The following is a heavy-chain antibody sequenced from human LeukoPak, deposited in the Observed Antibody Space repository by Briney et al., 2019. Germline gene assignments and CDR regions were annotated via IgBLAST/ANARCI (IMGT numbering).Heavy chain of an antibody. CDR2: IRSKAYGGTT. CDR3: YSSLYGGNEGLDY. J-gene: IGHJ4*02. Sequence: PAGSLRLSCTASGFSISGYTRSWFRQAPGKGLQWVGFIRSKAYGGTTEYAASVKGRFTISRHDAKSIAYLQMNSLSTADTAVYYCYSSLYGGNEGLDYWGQGTLVTVSS. CDR1: GFSISGYT. D-gene: IGHD4-23*01. V-gene: IGHV3-49*03.